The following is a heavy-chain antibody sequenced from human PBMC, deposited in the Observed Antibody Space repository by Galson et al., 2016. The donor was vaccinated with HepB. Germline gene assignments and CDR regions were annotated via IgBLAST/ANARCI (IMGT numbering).Heavy chain of an antibody. CDR2: IYYNGDT. J-gene: IGHJ6*03. V-gene: IGHV4-39*01. CDR3: ATGISVAGKYYYYYMDV. D-gene: IGHD6-19*01. Sequence: ETLSLTCIVSGGSISSSNYYWGWIRQPPGRGLERIGSIYYNGDTYYNPSLESRVTISVDTSKNQFSLRLSSVTAADTAVYYCATGISVAGKYYYYYMDVWGKGTPVTVSS. CDR1: GGSISSSNYY.